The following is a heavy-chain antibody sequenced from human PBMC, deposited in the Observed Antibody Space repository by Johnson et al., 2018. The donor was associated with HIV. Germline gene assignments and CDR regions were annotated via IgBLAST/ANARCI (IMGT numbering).Heavy chain of an antibody. D-gene: IGHD6-25*01. CDR1: GFTFSDYY. Sequence: QVLLVESGGGLVKPGGSLRLSCAPSGFTFSDYYMSWMRQAPGQGLEWVSYISSSGSNIYKADSVKGRFTISRDNAKNSLFLQMNSLRAEDTAVYYCATSLAATGAFDIWGRGTKVTVSS. V-gene: IGHV3-11*04. CDR2: ISSSGSNI. J-gene: IGHJ3*02. CDR3: ATSLAATGAFDI.